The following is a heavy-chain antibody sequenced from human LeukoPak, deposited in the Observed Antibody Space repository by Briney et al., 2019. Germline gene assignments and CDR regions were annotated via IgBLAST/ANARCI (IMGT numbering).Heavy chain of an antibody. CDR3: AKDLVGAFTTPLFDY. Sequence: PGGSLRLSCAASGFTFSSYGMSWVRQAPGKGLEWVSAISGSGGSTYYADSVKGRFTISGDNSKNTLYLQMNSLRAEDTAVYYCAKDLVGAFTTPLFDYWGQGTLVTVSS. CDR2: ISGSGGST. D-gene: IGHD1-26*01. J-gene: IGHJ4*02. V-gene: IGHV3-23*01. CDR1: GFTFSSYG.